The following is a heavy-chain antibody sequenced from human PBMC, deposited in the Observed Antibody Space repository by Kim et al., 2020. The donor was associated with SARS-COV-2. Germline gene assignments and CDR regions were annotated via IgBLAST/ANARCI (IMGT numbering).Heavy chain of an antibody. CDR1: GGSISSGGYY. D-gene: IGHD3-16*02. CDR3: ARGEEYDYVWGSYRLNWFDP. CDR2: IYYSGST. Sequence: SETLSLTCTVSGGSISSGGYYWSWIRQHPGKGLEWIGYIYYSGSTYYNPSLKSRVTISVDTSKNQFSLKLSSVTAADTAVYYCARGEEYDYVWGSYRLNWFDPWGQGTLVTVSS. J-gene: IGHJ5*02. V-gene: IGHV4-31*03.